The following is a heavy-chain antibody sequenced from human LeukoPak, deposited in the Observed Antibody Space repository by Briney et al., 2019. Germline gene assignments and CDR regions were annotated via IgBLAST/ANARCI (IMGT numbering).Heavy chain of an antibody. J-gene: IGHJ3*02. D-gene: IGHD6-13*01. CDR2: IYSGGST. V-gene: IGHV3-53*01. CDR3: ARGLAAAGDAFDI. CDR1: GFTFETYW. Sequence: GGSLRLSCAACGFTFETYWMHWVRQAPGKGLVWVSVIYSGGSTYYADSVKGRFTISRDNSKNTLYLQMNSLRAEDTAVYYCARGLAAAGDAFDIWGQGTMVTVSS.